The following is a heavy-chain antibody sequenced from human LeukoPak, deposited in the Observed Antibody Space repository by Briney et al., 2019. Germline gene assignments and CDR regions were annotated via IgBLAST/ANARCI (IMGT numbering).Heavy chain of an antibody. CDR1: GGSISSGDYY. V-gene: IGHV4-30-4*01. CDR3: ARDKPRFDYGGNPRGYYGMDV. Sequence: SETLFLTCTVSGGSISSGDYYWSWIRQPPGKGLEWIGYIYYSGSTYYNPSLKSRVTISVDTSKNQFSLKLSSVTAADTAVYYCARDKPRFDYGGNPRGYYGMDVWGQGTTVTVSS. D-gene: IGHD4-23*01. CDR2: IYYSGST. J-gene: IGHJ6*02.